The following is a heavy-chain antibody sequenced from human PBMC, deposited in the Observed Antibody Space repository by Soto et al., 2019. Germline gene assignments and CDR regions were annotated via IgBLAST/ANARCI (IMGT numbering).Heavy chain of an antibody. CDR3: AKRATGTYFDH. CDR2: ISGSGGST. Sequence: EVPLLESGGGLVQPGGSLRLSCAASGFTFSSYAMNWVRQAPGKGLEWVSVISGSGGSTYYADSVKGRFTTSRDNSKNTLYLQTNSLRAEDTAVYYCAKRATGTYFDHWGQATLVTVSS. D-gene: IGHD1-1*01. CDR1: GFTFSSYA. J-gene: IGHJ4*02. V-gene: IGHV3-23*01.